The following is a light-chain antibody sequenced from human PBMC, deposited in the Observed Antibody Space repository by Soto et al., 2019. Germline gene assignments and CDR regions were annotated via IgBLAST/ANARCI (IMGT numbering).Light chain of an antibody. V-gene: IGKV1-8*01. CDR1: QGISSY. J-gene: IGKJ1*01. Sequence: AIRMTQSPSSFSASTGDRVTITCRASQGISSYLAWYQQRPGKAPTLLIYAASTLQSGVPSRFSGNGSGTDFTLTISSLQSEDFATYYCQQYYTYPQTFGQGTKVDIK. CDR2: AAS. CDR3: QQYYTYPQT.